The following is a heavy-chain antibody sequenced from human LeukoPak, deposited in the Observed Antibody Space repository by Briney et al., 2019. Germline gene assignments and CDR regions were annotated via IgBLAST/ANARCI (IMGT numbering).Heavy chain of an antibody. Sequence: SETLSLTCTVSGGSNSSSSYYWGWIRQPPGKGLEWIGSIYYSGSTYYNPSLKSRVTISVDTSKNQFSLKLSSVTAADTAVYYCAREVHRDWFDPRGQGTLVTVSS. CDR1: GGSNSSSSYY. J-gene: IGHJ5*02. CDR2: IYYSGST. V-gene: IGHV4-39*02. CDR3: AREVHRDWFDP. D-gene: IGHD3-10*01.